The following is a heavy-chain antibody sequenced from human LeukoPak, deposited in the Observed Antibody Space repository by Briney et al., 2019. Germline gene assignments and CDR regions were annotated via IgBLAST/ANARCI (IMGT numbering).Heavy chain of an antibody. CDR1: GYSFTSYG. Sequence: GASVKVSCKTSGYSFTSYGISWVRQAPGQGLEWMGWISAYNGNTNYAQKVQGRVTMTTDTSTSTAYMELRSLGSDDTAVYYCARDRWYSRNWNDAVDIWGQGTMVTVSS. J-gene: IGHJ3*02. CDR3: ARDRWYSRNWNDAVDI. V-gene: IGHV1-18*01. CDR2: ISAYNGNT. D-gene: IGHD6-13*01.